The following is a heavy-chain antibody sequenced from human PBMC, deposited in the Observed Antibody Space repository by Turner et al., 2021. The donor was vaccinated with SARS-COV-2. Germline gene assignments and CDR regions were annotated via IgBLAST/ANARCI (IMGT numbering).Heavy chain of an antibody. CDR2: INPNSGGT. CDR3: ARGLRDFDL. V-gene: IGHV1-2*02. Sequence: QVQLVQSGAEVKKPGASVKVSCKASGYTFTGYHMHWVRQAPGQGLEWMGWINPNSGGTNDAQKFQGRVTMTRDTSISTAYMELSRLRSDDTAVYYCARGLRDFDLWGRGTLVTVSS. J-gene: IGHJ2*01. D-gene: IGHD3-10*01. CDR1: GYTFTGYH.